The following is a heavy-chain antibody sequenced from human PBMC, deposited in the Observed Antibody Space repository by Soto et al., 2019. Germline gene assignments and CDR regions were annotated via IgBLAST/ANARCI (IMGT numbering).Heavy chain of an antibody. CDR2: ISTRGYI. J-gene: IGHJ4*02. D-gene: IGHD4-4*01. CDR1: GFAFSSYS. Sequence: EVQLVESGGGLVKPGGSLRLSCAVSGFAFSSYSVNWVRQAPGKGLEWVSSISTRGYIYYADSVKGRFAISRDNAKNSLYLQMTSLRAEDTAVYYCARGADYTNSNFDYWGQGTLVTVSS. CDR3: ARGADYTNSNFDY. V-gene: IGHV3-21*01.